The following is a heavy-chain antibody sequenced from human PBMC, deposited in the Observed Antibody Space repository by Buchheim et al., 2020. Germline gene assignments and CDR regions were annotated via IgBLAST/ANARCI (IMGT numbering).Heavy chain of an antibody. CDR2: ISAGGDNT. J-gene: IGHJ5*02. CDR1: GFTFTSYA. Sequence: EVQLLESGGGLVQPGGSLRLSCAASGFTFTSYAMTWVRQAPGKGLEWVSSISAGGDNTYYADSVKGRFTISRDNSKNTLSLQMNSLRAEDTAVYYCAKKPSDENWFDPWGQGTL. CDR3: AKKPSDENWFDP. V-gene: IGHV3-23*01.